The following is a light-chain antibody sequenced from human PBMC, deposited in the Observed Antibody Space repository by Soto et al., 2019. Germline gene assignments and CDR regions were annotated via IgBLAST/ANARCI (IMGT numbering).Light chain of an antibody. CDR1: SSDVGSYNL. CDR3: CSYAVTSSYV. J-gene: IGLJ1*01. Sequence: QSVLTQPASVSGSPGQSITISCTGTSSDVGSYNLVSWYQQHPGKAPKLMIYEVSKRPSGVSNRFSGSKSGNTASLTISGLQVEDEADYYCCSYAVTSSYVFGSGTKVTVL. CDR2: EVS. V-gene: IGLV2-23*02.